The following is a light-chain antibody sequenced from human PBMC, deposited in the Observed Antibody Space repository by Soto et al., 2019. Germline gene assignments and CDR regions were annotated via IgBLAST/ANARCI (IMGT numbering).Light chain of an antibody. V-gene: IGKV3-15*01. CDR3: QRYNNRPYT. Sequence: EIMMTQSPDTLSVSPGERATVSCRASQSISSDFAWFQLKPGQAPRLLIYGASTRAPHVPDRFSGSGSGTEFTLTISSLQSEDLAVYYCQRYNNRPYTFGQGTNLEIK. CDR1: QSISSD. CDR2: GAS. J-gene: IGKJ2*01.